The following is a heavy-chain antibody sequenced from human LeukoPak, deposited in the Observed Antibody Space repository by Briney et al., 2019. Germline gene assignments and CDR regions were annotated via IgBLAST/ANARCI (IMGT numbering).Heavy chain of an antibody. J-gene: IGHJ4*02. D-gene: IGHD3-9*01. CDR3: ARDQAATNTQVRFCLD. CDR2: INPNSGGT. Sequence: ASVTVSCTASGYTFTGYYMHWVRQAPGQGLEWMGWINPNSGGTNYAQKFQGRVTMIRDTSISTAYMDLRSLRSDDTAVYYCARDQAATNTQVRFCLDWGQGTLVTVSS. V-gene: IGHV1-2*02. CDR1: GYTFTGYY.